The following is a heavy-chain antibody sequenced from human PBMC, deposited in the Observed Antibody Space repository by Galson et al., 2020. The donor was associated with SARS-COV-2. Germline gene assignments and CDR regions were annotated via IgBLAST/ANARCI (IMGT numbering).Heavy chain of an antibody. CDR3: ARLHYGEYGLEAFDS. Sequence: SETLSLTCAVSGTSISSGSYSWNWIRQPPGKGLEWIGYISHSGGTYYNPSLKSRVTISVDRSKNQFSLRLSSVTAADTAVYYCARLHYGEYGLEAFDSWGRGTRVSVAS. CDR1: GTSISSGSYS. CDR2: ISHSGGT. D-gene: IGHD4-17*01. V-gene: IGHV4-30-2*01. J-gene: IGHJ3*02.